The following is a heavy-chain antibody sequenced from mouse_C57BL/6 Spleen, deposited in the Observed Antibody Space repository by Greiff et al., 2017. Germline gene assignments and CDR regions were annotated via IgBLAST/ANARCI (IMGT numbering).Heavy chain of an antibody. CDR1: GYAFSSYW. CDR2: IYPGDGDT. CDR3: ARSPRLGRVDY. D-gene: IGHD3-1*01. Sequence: QVQLQQSGAELVKPGASVKISCKASGYAFSSYWMNWVKQRPGKGLEWIGQIYPGDGDTNSNGKFKGKATLTIDKSSSTAYMQLSSLTSADSAVSFCARSPRLGRVDYWGQGTTLTVSS. V-gene: IGHV1-80*01. J-gene: IGHJ2*01.